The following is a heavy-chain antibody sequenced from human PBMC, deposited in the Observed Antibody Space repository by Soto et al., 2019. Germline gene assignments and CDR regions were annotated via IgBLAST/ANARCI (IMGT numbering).Heavy chain of an antibody. D-gene: IGHD7-27*01. Sequence: SETLSLTCTVPGVPISSGYYWSWIRQFPGKGLEWIGYINYSGSSSYTEDTYYNPSLKSRISISGDRSRNQFSLRLSSVTAADTAVYFCTREDRFTNGAIDHWGQGTLVTVSS. CDR1: GVPISSGYY. V-gene: IGHV4-31*03. J-gene: IGHJ1*01. CDR2: INYSGSSSYTEDT. CDR3: TREDRFTNGAIDH.